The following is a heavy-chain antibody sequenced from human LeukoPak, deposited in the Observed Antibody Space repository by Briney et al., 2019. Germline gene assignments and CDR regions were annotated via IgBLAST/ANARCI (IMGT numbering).Heavy chain of an antibody. Sequence: GGSLRLSCAASGFTFSNYWMSWVRQAPGNGPEWVANIKEDESEKNYVDSVKGRFTISRDSAKNSLYLQMNSLRAEDTAVFYCARVRGGSGRSYAADAFDIWGQGTMVTVSS. CDR3: ARVRGGSGRSYAADAFDI. CDR1: GFTFSNYW. D-gene: IGHD1-26*01. CDR2: IKEDESEK. V-gene: IGHV3-7*01. J-gene: IGHJ3*02.